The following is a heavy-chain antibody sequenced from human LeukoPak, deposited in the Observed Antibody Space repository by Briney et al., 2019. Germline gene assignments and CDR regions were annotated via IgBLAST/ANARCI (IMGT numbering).Heavy chain of an antibody. Sequence: PSETLSLTCTVSGGSISSGSYYWSWIRQPAGKELEWIGRIYTSGSTNYNPSLKSRVTISVDTSKNQFSLKLSSVTAADTAVYYCASGYYYDSGYFQHWGQGTLVTVSS. J-gene: IGHJ1*01. D-gene: IGHD3-22*01. CDR3: ASGYYYDSGYFQH. CDR2: IYTSGST. V-gene: IGHV4-61*02. CDR1: GGSISSGSYY.